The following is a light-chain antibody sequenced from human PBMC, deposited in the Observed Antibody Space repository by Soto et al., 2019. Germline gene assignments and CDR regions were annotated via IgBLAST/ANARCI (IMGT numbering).Light chain of an antibody. Sequence: EIVLTQSPGTLSLSPGERATLSCRASQSVSGDTYLAWYQQKPGQAPGLLIYGASARATGVPDRFSGSGSGTDFTLTINRLEPEDFAVYYCQQYGSSPFTFGQGTRLEIK. CDR2: GAS. J-gene: IGKJ2*01. CDR3: QQYGSSPFT. CDR1: QSVSGDTY. V-gene: IGKV3-20*01.